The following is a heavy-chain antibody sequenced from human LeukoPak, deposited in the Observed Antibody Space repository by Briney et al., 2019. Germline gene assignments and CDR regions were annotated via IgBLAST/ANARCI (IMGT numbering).Heavy chain of an antibody. CDR3: ARDRNYGGNSAIGF. J-gene: IGHJ4*02. Sequence: GGSLRLSCAASGFTFSSYGMHWVRQAPGKGLEWVAVIWYDGSNKNYADSVKGRFTISRDDSKNTLYLQMNSLRAEDTAVYYCARDRNYGGNSAIGFWGQGTLVTVSS. D-gene: IGHD4-23*01. CDR2: IWYDGSNK. V-gene: IGHV3-33*01. CDR1: GFTFSSYG.